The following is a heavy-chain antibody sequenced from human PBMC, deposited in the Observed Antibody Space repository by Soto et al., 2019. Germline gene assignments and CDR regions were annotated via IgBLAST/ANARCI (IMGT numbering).Heavy chain of an antibody. Sequence: GGSLRLSCAASGFVFRSYWMSWVRQAPGKGLEWVANINQDGSEKYYVDSVRGRFIISRDNAENSLYLQMNSLRAEDTALYYCARDGVAAGLYLDNWGQGTLVTVSS. J-gene: IGHJ4*02. V-gene: IGHV3-7*01. CDR1: GFVFRSYW. CDR2: INQDGSEK. CDR3: ARDGVAAGLYLDN. D-gene: IGHD6-19*01.